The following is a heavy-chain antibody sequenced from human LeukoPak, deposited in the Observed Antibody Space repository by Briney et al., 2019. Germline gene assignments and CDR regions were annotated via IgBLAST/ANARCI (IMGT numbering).Heavy chain of an antibody. J-gene: IGHJ4*02. D-gene: IGHD3-22*01. Sequence: ASVKVSCKASGYTFTSYAMHWVRQAPGQRLEWMGWINAGNGNTKYSQKFQGRVTITRDTSASTAYVELSSLRSEDTAVYYCARDFSRRYYDSSGIFDYWGQGTLVTVSS. CDR1: GYTFTSYA. CDR3: ARDFSRRYYDSSGIFDY. V-gene: IGHV1-3*01. CDR2: INAGNGNT.